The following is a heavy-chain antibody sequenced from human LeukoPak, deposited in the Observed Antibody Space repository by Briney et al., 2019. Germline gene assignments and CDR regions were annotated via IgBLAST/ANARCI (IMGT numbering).Heavy chain of an antibody. J-gene: IGHJ4*02. CDR1: GFTFSNYE. D-gene: IGHD3-10*01. CDR3: AKRNTMVRGGPCFDY. Sequence: RGSLRLSCAASGFTFSNYEMNWVRQAPGKGLEWVSYISSSGSTIYYANSVKDRFTISRDNDKNSLYLQMNSLRAEDTAVYYCAKRNTMVRGGPCFDYGGQGLLVSVSS. CDR2: ISSSGSTI. V-gene: IGHV3-48*03.